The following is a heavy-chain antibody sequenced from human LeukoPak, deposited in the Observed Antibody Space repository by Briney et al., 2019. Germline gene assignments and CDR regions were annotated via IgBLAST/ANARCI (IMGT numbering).Heavy chain of an antibody. V-gene: IGHV4-34*01. J-gene: IGHJ4*02. CDR3: ARVTVTTTPDDY. CDR2: INYSGST. D-gene: IGHD4-17*01. CDR1: GGSFSGYY. Sequence: PSETLSLTCAVSGGSFSGYYWSWIRQPPGKGLEWMGEINYSGSTNYNPSLKSGGTISVHTSNHQFSLKLNSVTAADTAVYYCARVTVTTTPDDYWGEGTLVTVSS.